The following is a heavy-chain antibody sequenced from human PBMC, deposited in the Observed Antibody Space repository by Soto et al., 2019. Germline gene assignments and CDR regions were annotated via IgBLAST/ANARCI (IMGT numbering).Heavy chain of an antibody. D-gene: IGHD3-22*01. J-gene: IGHJ4*02. CDR3: ARVKWYYYDSSGSDY. V-gene: IGHV1-18*01. CDR2: ISAYNGNT. CDR1: GYTFTSYG. Sequence: QVQLVQSGAEVKKPGASVKVSCKASGYTFTSYGISWVRQAPGQGLEWMGWISAYNGNTNYGQKLQGRVTMTTDTYTSSAYMELRSLIPDDTAVYYCARVKWYYYDSSGSDYWGQGTLVTVSS.